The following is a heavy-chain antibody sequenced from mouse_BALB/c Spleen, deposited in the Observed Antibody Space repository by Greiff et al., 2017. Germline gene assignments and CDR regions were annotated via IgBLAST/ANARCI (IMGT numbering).Heavy chain of an antibody. D-gene: IGHD1-1*01. V-gene: IGHV2-6-7*01. J-gene: IGHJ3*01. Sequence: VQLVESGPGLVAPSQCLSITCTVSGFSLTGYGVNWVRQPPGKGLEWLGMIWGDGSTDYNSALKSRLSISKDNSKSQVFLKMNSLQTDDTARYYCARDYYGSSPWFAYWGQGTLVTVSA. CDR1: GFSLTGYG. CDR2: IWGDGST. CDR3: ARDYYGSSPWFAY.